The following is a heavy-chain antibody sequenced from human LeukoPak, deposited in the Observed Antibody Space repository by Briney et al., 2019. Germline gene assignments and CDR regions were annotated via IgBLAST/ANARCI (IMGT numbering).Heavy chain of an antibody. CDR1: GGSISSYY. V-gene: IGHV4-59*01. Sequence: SETLSLTCTVSGGSISSYYWSWIRQPPGKGLEWIGYIDYSGSTNYNPSLKSRVTISVDTSKSQFSLKLSSVTAADTAVYYCARGSYVDTGEKYVDYWGQGTLATVSS. J-gene: IGHJ4*02. CDR3: ARGSYVDTGEKYVDY. D-gene: IGHD5-18*01. CDR2: IDYSGST.